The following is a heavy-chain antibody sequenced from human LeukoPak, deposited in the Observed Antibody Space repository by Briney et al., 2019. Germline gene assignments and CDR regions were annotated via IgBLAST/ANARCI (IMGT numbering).Heavy chain of an antibody. CDR2: INPNSGGT. D-gene: IGHD3-22*01. V-gene: IGHV1-2*02. CDR1: GYTFTGYY. J-gene: IGHJ3*02. CDR3: ARPRITMIVVGSDAFDI. Sequence: GASVKVSCKASGYTFTGYYMHWVGQAPGQGVEWLGWINPNSGGTNYAQKFQGRVTMTMDTSISTAYMELTRLRPDDTAVYSCARPRITMIVVGSDAFDIWSQGTMVTVSS.